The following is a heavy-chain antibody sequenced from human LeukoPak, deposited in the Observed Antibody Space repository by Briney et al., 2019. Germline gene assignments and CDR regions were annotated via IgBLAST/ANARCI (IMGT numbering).Heavy chain of an antibody. J-gene: IGHJ4*02. CDR1: GYTFTGYH. CDR2: INPNSGNT. D-gene: IGHD5-24*01. Sequence: ASVKVSCKASGYTFTGYHMHWVRQAPGQGLEWMGRINPNSGNTGFAQKFQDRVSMTRDTSINTAYMELTSLRSGDTAVYYCARATPGGLHGYSFDYWGQGTVVTVYS. CDR3: ARATPGGLHGYSFDY. V-gene: IGHV1-8*02.